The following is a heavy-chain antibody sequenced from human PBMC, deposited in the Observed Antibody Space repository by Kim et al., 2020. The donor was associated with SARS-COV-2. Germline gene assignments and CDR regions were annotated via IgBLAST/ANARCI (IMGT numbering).Heavy chain of an antibody. CDR2: IYSGGST. V-gene: IGHV3-66*01. D-gene: IGHD4-17*01. Sequence: GGSLRLSSAASGFTVSSNYMSWVRQAPGKGLEWVSVIYSGGSTYYADSVKGRFTISRDNSKNTLYLQMNSLRAEDTAVYYCARDATDYGDYWSGYYYGMDVWGQGTTVTVSS. CDR1: GFTVSSNY. J-gene: IGHJ6*02. CDR3: ARDATDYGDYWSGYYYGMDV.